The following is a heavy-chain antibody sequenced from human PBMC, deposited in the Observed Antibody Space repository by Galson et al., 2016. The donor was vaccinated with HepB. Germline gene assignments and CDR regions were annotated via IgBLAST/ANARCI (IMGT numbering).Heavy chain of an antibody. Sequence: SLRLSCAASGFTFNSYGMTWVRQAPGKGLEVVSSISRSGDSTDYADSVKGRFTISRDNSKNTLSLQMNGLRTEDTAVYYFVQGSTAPDVWGKGTTVTASS. J-gene: IGHJ6*04. CDR2: ISRSGDST. D-gene: IGHD1-26*01. CDR1: GFTFNSYG. V-gene: IGHV3-23*01. CDR3: VQGSTAPDV.